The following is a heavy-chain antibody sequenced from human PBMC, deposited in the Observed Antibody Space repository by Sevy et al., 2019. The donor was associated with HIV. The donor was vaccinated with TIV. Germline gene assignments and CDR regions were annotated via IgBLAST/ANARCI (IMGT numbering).Heavy chain of an antibody. J-gene: IGHJ4*02. CDR1: GFTFSSYW. Sequence: GSLRLSCAASGFTFSSYWMNWVRQAPGKGLEWVANIKQDGSEKSYVDSVKGRFTISRDNAKNSLYLQMNSLRAEDTAVYYCAREGYSNCFDYWGQGTLVTVSS. CDR2: IKQDGSEK. CDR3: AREGYSNCFDY. V-gene: IGHV3-7*03. D-gene: IGHD6-13*01.